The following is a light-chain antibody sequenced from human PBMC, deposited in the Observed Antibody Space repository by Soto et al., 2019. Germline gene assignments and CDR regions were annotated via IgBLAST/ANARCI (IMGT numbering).Light chain of an antibody. CDR3: SSYTSSTTLV. CDR2: DVS. CDR1: SSHVGGYNS. V-gene: IGLV2-14*03. J-gene: IGLJ1*01. Sequence: QSVLTQPASVSGSPGQSITISCTGTSSHVGGYNSVSWYQQHPGKAPKAMIYDVSNRPSGVSNRFSGSKSGNTASLTISGLQAEDEADYYCSSYTSSTTLVFGTGTKLTVL.